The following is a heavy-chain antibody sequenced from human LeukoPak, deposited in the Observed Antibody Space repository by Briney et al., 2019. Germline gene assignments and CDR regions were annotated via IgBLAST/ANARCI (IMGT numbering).Heavy chain of an antibody. CDR1: GGTFSSYA. D-gene: IGHD3-10*01. V-gene: IGHV1-8*02. Sequence: ASVKVSCKASGGTFSSYAISWVRQAPGQGLEWMGWMNPNSGNTGYAQKFQGRVTMTRNTSISTAYMELSSLRSEDTAVYYCARGQLLWFGDSDYWGQGTLVTVSS. CDR3: ARGQLLWFGDSDY. J-gene: IGHJ4*02. CDR2: MNPNSGNT.